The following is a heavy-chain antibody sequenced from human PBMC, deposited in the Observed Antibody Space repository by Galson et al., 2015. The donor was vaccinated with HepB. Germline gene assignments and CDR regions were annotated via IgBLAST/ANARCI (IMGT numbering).Heavy chain of an antibody. CDR1: GFTFSNAW. Sequence: SLRLSCAASGFTFSNAWMTWVRQAPGKGLEWVGRIKSKTDGETTDYAAPVKGRFTISRDDSKNTLYLQMNSLKTEDTAVYYCTTEEQLVNAFDIWGQGTMVTVSS. CDR3: TTEEQLVNAFDI. J-gene: IGHJ3*02. CDR2: IKSKTDGETT. V-gene: IGHV3-15*01. D-gene: IGHD6-6*01.